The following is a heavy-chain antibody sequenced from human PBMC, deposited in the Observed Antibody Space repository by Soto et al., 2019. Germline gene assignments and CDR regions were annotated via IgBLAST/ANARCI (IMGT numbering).Heavy chain of an antibody. CDR2: IYYSGST. Sequence: XTLSLACTVSGGSISSYDWSWIRQPPGKGLELIGYIYYSGSTNYNPSLKSRFTISVDTSKNQFSLKLSSVTAADTAVYYFERGPHDYGDYGAVEYFDYWGQGTLGPVS. CDR3: ERGPHDYGDYGAVEYFDY. V-gene: IGHV4-59*01. D-gene: IGHD4-17*01. J-gene: IGHJ4*02. CDR1: GGSISSYD.